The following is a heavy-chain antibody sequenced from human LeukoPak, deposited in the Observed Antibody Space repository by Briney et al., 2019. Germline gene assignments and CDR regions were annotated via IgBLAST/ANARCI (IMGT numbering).Heavy chain of an antibody. Sequence: ASVKVSCKASGYTFTGYYMHWVRQAPGQGLEWMGWINPNSGGTNYAQKFQGRVTMTRDTSISTAYMELSRLRSDDTAVYYCARGIDGYNLAADYWGQGTLVTVSS. J-gene: IGHJ4*02. CDR3: ARGIDGYNLAADY. CDR1: GYTFTGYY. V-gene: IGHV1-2*02. D-gene: IGHD5-24*01. CDR2: INPNSGGT.